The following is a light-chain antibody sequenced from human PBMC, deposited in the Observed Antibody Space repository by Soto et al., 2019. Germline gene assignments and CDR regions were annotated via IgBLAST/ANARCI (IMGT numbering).Light chain of an antibody. CDR3: QQRSNWPPIT. J-gene: IGKJ5*01. Sequence: ELVLTHSPPTLSLSPEEKATLSCRASQSVSSYLAWYQQKPGQAPRLLIYDASNRATGIPARFSGSGSGTDFTLTISSLEPEDFAVYYCQQRSNWPPITFGQGTRLEI. CDR2: DAS. CDR1: QSVSSY. V-gene: IGKV3-11*01.